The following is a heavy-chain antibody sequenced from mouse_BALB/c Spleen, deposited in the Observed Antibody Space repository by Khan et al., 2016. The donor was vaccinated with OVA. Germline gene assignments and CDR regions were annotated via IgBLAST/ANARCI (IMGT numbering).Heavy chain of an antibody. J-gene: IGHJ3*01. CDR3: ARSYDYDVGGFAY. V-gene: IGHV2-9*02. Sequence: QVQLKESGPGLVAPSQSLSITCTVSGFSLSHYGVHWVRQPPGKGLEWLGVIWTGGITNYNSALMSRLSISKDNSKSQVFLKMNRLQTDDTAIYYGARSYDYDVGGFAYWGQGTLVTVSA. CDR1: GFSLSHYG. D-gene: IGHD2-4*01. CDR2: IWTGGIT.